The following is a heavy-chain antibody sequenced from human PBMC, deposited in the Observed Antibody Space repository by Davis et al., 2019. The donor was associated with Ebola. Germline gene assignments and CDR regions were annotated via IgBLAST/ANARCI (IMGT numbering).Heavy chain of an antibody. D-gene: IGHD6-19*01. Sequence: PSETLSLTCAVSGGSISSSNWWSWVRQPPGKGLEWIGEIYHSGSTNYNPSLKSRVTISVDKSKNQFSLKLSSVTAADTAVYYCARLEERGIAVAGRIDYWGQGTLVTVSS. V-gene: IGHV4-4*02. CDR1: GGSISSSNW. J-gene: IGHJ4*02. CDR3: ARLEERGIAVAGRIDY. CDR2: IYHSGST.